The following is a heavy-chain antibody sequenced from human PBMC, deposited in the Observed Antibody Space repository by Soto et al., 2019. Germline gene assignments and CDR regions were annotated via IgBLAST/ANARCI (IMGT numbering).Heavy chain of an antibody. V-gene: IGHV3-53*01. CDR3: ATENYYRMEV. CDR2: IYSGATM. CDR1: GFTVSSNY. J-gene: IGHJ6*02. Sequence: GGSLRLSCAASGFTVSSNYMSWVRQAPGKGLEWVSVIYSGATMNYAGAVKGRFTISRDNAKNSLYLQMNSLRAEDTAVYYCATENYYRMEVWGQGTTVTVSS.